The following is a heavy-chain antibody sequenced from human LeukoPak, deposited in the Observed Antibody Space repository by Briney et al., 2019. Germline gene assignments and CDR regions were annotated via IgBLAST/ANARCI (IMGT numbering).Heavy chain of an antibody. CDR2: ISGSGGST. D-gene: IGHD5-24*01. Sequence: PGGSLRLSCAASGFTFSIHGMHWVRQTPGKGLEWVSAISGSGGSTYYADSVKGRFTISRDNSKNTLYLQMNSLRAEDTAVYYCAKDRGDGYNTFDYWGQGTLVTVSS. CDR1: GFTFSIHG. CDR3: AKDRGDGYNTFDY. J-gene: IGHJ4*02. V-gene: IGHV3-23*01.